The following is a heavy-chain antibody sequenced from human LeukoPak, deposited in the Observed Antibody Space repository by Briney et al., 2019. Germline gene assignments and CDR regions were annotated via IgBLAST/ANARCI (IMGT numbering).Heavy chain of an antibody. CDR2: ISSGSSTI. CDR3: ARGAAVPAAGFYYGMDV. J-gene: IGHJ6*02. V-gene: IGHV3-48*04. CDR1: GFTFSSYS. Sequence: GGSLRLSCAASGFTFSSYSMNWVRQAPGKGLEWVSYISSGSSTIHYADSVKGRFTISRDNAKNSLFLQMNSLRAEDTAFYYCARGAAVPAAGFYYGMDVWGQGTTVTVSS. D-gene: IGHD2-2*01.